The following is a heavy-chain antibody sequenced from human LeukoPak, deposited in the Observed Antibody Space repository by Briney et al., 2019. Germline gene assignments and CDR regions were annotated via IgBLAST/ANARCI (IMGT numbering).Heavy chain of an antibody. CDR1: GYIFTSYW. CDR3: ARLYRNDVPDAFDN. Sequence: AESLKIFCKGSGYIFTSYWIGWVRQLAGKGLGWRGINYPGDSDKKYSPSFEGHVTILADKSINTSYLQWSSLEAADTYMYYCARLYRNDVPDAFDNWGQGTMVTVSS. J-gene: IGHJ3*02. CDR2: NYPGDSDK. V-gene: IGHV5-51*01. D-gene: IGHD1-1*01.